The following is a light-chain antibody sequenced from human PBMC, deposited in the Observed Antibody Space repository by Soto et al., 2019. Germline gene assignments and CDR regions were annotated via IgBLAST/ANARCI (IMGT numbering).Light chain of an antibody. Sequence: DIVMTQSPISLPVTPGEPASISCKSSQSLLDSDGYNKLDWYLQKPGQSPQLLIYLGSYRATGVPDRFDSSGSGTDFTLKISRVEAEDVGVYYCMQALQTWTFGQGTKVDIK. CDR2: LGS. CDR1: QSLLDSDGYNK. V-gene: IGKV2-28*01. CDR3: MQALQTWT. J-gene: IGKJ1*01.